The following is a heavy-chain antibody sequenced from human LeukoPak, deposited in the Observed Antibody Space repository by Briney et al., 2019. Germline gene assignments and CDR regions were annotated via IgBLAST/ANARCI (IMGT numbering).Heavy chain of an antibody. D-gene: IGHD2-15*01. CDR3: ARDCSGGSCYIDY. Sequence: SQTLSLTCTVSGGPISSGDYYWSWIRQPPGKGLEWIGYIYYSGSTYYNPSLKSRVTISVGTSKNQFFLKLSSVTAADTAVYYCARDCSGGSCYIDYWGQGTLVTVSS. CDR2: IYYSGST. CDR1: GGPISSGDYY. J-gene: IGHJ4*02. V-gene: IGHV4-30-4*08.